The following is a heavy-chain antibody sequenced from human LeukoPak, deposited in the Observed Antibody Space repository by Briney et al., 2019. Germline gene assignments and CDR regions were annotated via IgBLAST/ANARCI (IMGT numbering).Heavy chain of an antibody. CDR2: INHSGST. CDR3: ARHGPFIAAARYFDL. J-gene: IGHJ2*01. Sequence: SETLSLTCAVYGGSFSGYYWSWIRQPPGKGLEWIGEINHSGSTYYNPSLKSRVTISVDTSKNQFSLKLSSVTAADTAVYYCARHGPFIAAARYFDLWGRGTLVTVSS. D-gene: IGHD6-13*01. V-gene: IGHV4-34*01. CDR1: GGSFSGYY.